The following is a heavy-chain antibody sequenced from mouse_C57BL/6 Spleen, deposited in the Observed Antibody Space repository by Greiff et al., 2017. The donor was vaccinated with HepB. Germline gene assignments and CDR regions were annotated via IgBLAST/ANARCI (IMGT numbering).Heavy chain of an antibody. CDR2: IHPNSGST. J-gene: IGHJ3*01. CDR3: AREYYYGSSSFAY. Sequence: VQLQQPGAELVKPGASVKLSCMASGYTFTSYWMHWVKQRPGQGLEWIGMIHPNSGSTNYNEKFKSKATLTVDKSSSTAYMQLSSLTSEDSAVYYCAREYYYGSSSFAYWGQGTLVTVSS. V-gene: IGHV1-64*01. CDR1: GYTFTSYW. D-gene: IGHD1-1*01.